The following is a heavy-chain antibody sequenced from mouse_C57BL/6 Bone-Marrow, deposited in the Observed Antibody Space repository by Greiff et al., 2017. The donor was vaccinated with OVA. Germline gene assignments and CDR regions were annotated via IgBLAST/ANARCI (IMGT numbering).Heavy chain of an antibody. Sequence: VPLQQSGAELARPGASVKLSCKASVYTFTSYGISGVQQRTGQGLEWIGEIYPRSGNTYYNEKFKGKATLTADKSSSTAYMELRSLTSEDSAVYFCARGGARLFDYWGQGTTLTVSS. V-gene: IGHV1-81*01. D-gene: IGHD3-1*01. CDR1: VYTFTSYG. J-gene: IGHJ2*01. CDR3: ARGGARLFDY. CDR2: IYPRSGNT.